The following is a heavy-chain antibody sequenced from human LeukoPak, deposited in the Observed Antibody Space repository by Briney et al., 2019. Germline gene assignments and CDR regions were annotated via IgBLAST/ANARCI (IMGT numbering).Heavy chain of an antibody. D-gene: IGHD3-22*01. J-gene: IGHJ4*02. CDR1: GGTFSSYA. V-gene: IGHV1-69*05. CDR2: IIPIFGTA. Sequence: ASVKVSCKASGGTFSSYAISWVRQAPGQGLEWMGGIIPIFGTANYAQKFQGRVTITTDESTSTAYMELSSLRSEDTAVYYCARSREDYYDSSGGRSFDYWGQGTLVTVSS. CDR3: ARSREDYYDSSGGRSFDY.